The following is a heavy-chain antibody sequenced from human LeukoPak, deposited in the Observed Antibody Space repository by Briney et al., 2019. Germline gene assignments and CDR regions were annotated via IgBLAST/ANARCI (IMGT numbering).Heavy chain of an antibody. CDR1: GFTFSSYW. D-gene: IGHD3-22*01. V-gene: IGHV3-74*01. CDR2: INSDGSST. J-gene: IGHJ4*02. CDR3: ARVGNYYDSSGYYY. Sequence: PGGSLRLSCAASGFTFSSYWMHWVRQAPGKGLVWVSRINSDGSSTSYADSVKGRFTISRDNAKNTLYLQRNRLRAEDTAVYYCARVGNYYDSSGYYYWGQGTLVTVSS.